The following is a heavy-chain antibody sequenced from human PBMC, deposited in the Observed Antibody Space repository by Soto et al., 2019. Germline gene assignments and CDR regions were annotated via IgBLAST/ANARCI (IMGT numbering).Heavy chain of an antibody. CDR1: GFTFSDYY. CDR2: ISSSYI. CDR3: ARELDGTTAYYYYGMDV. Sequence: PGGSLRLSCAASGFTFSDYYMSWIRQAPGKGLEWVSYISSSYIYYADSVKGRFTISRDNAKNSLYLQMNSLRAEDTAVYYCARELDGTTAYYYYGMDVWGQGTTVTVSS. V-gene: IGHV3-11*06. J-gene: IGHJ6*02. D-gene: IGHD1-7*01.